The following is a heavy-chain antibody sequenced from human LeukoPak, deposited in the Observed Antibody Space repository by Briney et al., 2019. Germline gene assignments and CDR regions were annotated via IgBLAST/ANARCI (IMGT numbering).Heavy chain of an antibody. CDR2: INPSDSYT. V-gene: IGHV5-10-1*01. CDR3: ARQVAATDY. CDR1: GYSFTSYW. Sequence: PGESLSLSCKVSGYSFTSYWINWVRQMPGKGLEWMGRINPSDSYTNYSPSFQGHVTISVDKSISTAYLQWSSLKASDTAMYYCARQVAATDYWGQGTLVTVSS. J-gene: IGHJ4*02. D-gene: IGHD6-25*01.